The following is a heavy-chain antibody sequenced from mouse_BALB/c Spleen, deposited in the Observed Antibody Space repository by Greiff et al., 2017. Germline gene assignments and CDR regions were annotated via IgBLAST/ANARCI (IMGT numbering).Heavy chain of an antibody. Sequence: VQLQESGAELARPGASVKMSCKASGYTFTSYTMHWVKQRPGQGLEWIGYINPSSGYTNYNQKFKDKATLTADKSSSTAYMQLSSLTSEDSAVYYCARVGIYYDYPYYFDYWGQGTTLTVSS. CDR1: GYTFTSYT. CDR2: INPSSGYT. D-gene: IGHD2-4*01. CDR3: ARVGIYYDYPYYFDY. J-gene: IGHJ2*01. V-gene: IGHV1-4*01.